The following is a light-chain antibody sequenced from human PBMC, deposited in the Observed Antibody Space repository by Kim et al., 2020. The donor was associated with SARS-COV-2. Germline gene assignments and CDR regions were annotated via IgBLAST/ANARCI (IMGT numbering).Light chain of an antibody. CDR2: FAS. V-gene: IGKV3-15*01. J-gene: IGKJ1*01. CDR3: QQYDSWPWT. Sequence: VSPGERAALSCRASQSVSSSLAWYQHKPGQAPRLLIYFASTRAAGIPVRFSVSGSGTEFTLTISSVQSEDFAVYYCQQYDSWPWTFGQGTKVDIK. CDR1: QSVSSS.